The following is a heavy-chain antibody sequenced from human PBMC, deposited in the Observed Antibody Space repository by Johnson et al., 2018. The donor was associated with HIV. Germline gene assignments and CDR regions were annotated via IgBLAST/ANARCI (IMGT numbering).Heavy chain of an antibody. CDR2: ISGSGGST. D-gene: IGHD1-26*01. J-gene: IGHJ3*02. CDR1: GFTFSSYA. V-gene: IGHV3-23*04. Sequence: EKLVESGGGLVQPGGSLRLSCAASGFTFSSYAMSWVRQAPGKGLEWVSAISGSGGSTYYADSVKGRFTISRDNSKNTLFLQMNSLRAEDTAVYYCAKDSRRWGAFSDAFDIWGQGTMVTVSS. CDR3: AKDSRRWGAFSDAFDI.